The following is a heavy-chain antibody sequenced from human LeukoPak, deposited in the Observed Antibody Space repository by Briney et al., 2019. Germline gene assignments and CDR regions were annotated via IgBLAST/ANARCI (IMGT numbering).Heavy chain of an antibody. V-gene: IGHV3-23*01. D-gene: IGHD5-24*01. CDR1: GFTFSDYY. Sequence: GGSLRLSCAASGFTFSDYYMSWIRQAPGKGLEWVSAISGSGGSTYYADSVKGRFTISRDNSKNTLYLQMNSLRAEDTAVYYCARLAPDGYNFLGMDVWGQGTTVTVSS. J-gene: IGHJ6*02. CDR2: ISGSGGST. CDR3: ARLAPDGYNFLGMDV.